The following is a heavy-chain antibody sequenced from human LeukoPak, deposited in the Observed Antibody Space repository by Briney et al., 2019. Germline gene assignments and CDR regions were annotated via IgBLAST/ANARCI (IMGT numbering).Heavy chain of an antibody. CDR3: ARALSGSLGY. D-gene: IGHD1-26*01. CDR2: ISHSGST. CDR1: GGSISSGGYS. V-gene: IGHV4-30-2*01. J-gene: IGHJ4*02. Sequence: KASQTLSLTCAVSGGSISSGGYSWSWIRQPPGKGLEWIGYISHSGSTFYNPSLKSRVTISLDTSKNQFSLKLNSVTAADTAVYYCARALSGSLGYWGQGTLVTVSS.